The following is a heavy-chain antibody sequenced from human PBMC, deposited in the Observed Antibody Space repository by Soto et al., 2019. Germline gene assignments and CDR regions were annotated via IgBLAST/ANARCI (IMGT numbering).Heavy chain of an antibody. CDR3: TGITSFRGMDV. CDR1: GDSVSSNSAA. V-gene: IGHV6-1*01. D-gene: IGHD3-10*01. Sequence: SQTLSLTCAISGDSVSSNSAAWNWIRQSPSRRLEWLGRTYYRSKWNNDYALSVKRRITINPDTPKNQVSLHLDSVTPEDTAVYFCTGITSFRGMDVWSQGTPVSVS. J-gene: IGHJ6*02. CDR2: TYYRSKWNN.